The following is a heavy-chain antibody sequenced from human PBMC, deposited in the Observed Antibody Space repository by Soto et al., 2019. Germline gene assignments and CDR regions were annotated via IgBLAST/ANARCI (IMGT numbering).Heavy chain of an antibody. J-gene: IGHJ4*02. Sequence: GGSLRLSCAASGFTFSSYGMNWVRQAPGKGLEGVSYISYTGSNIYYADSVRGRFTISRDNSKNSLYLQMNSLRAEDTAVYYCARGLRNYYDRSGLHYWGQGTLVTVSS. CDR1: GFTFSSYG. CDR3: ARGLRNYYDRSGLHY. V-gene: IGHV3-48*04. D-gene: IGHD3-22*01. CDR2: ISYTGSNI.